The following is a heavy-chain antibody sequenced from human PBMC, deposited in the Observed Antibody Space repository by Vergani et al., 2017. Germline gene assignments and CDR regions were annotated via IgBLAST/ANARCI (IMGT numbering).Heavy chain of an antibody. CDR3: ARGKLVPYYYYYGMDV. V-gene: IGHV4-34*01. J-gene: IGHJ6*02. CDR1: GGSFSGYF. D-gene: IGHD6-13*01. Sequence: QVPLQQWGAGLLKPSETLSLTCAVYGGSFSGYFWSWLRQPPGKGLEWIGEVNHSGSTIYNPSLKSRVTISVDMSKNQFSLKLSSVTAADTAVYYCARGKLVPYYYYYGMDVWGQGTTVTVSS. CDR2: VNHSGST.